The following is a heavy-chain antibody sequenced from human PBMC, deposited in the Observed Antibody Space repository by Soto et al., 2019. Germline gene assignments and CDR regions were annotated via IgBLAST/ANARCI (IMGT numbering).Heavy chain of an antibody. J-gene: IGHJ4*02. CDR1: GFTFSSYW. Sequence: GXSLILSCAASGFTFSSYWMSCVRQAPGKGLEWVANIKQDGSEKYYVDSVKGRFTISRDNAKNSLYLQMNSLRAEDTAVYYCARQKEPMVSYFDYWGQGTLVTVSS. CDR3: ARQKEPMVSYFDY. CDR2: IKQDGSEK. V-gene: IGHV3-7*05. D-gene: IGHD1-1*01.